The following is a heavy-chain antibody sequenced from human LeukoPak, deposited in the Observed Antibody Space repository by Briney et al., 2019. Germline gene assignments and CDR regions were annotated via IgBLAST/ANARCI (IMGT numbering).Heavy chain of an antibody. D-gene: IGHD3-16*01. J-gene: IGHJ5*02. Sequence: GGSLRLSCAASGFTFSSYGMSWVRQAPGKGLEWVSAISGSGGSTYYADSVKGRFAISRDNAKNSLYLQMNNLRVEDTAVYYCAGDNDRKDDSWGQGTLVTVSS. CDR1: GFTFSSYG. V-gene: IGHV3-23*01. CDR3: AGDNDRKDDS. CDR2: ISGSGGST.